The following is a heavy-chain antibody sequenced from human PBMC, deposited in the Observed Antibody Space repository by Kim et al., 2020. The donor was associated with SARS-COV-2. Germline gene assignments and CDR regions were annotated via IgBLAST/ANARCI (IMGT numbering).Heavy chain of an antibody. CDR2: T. J-gene: IGHJ5*02. Sequence: THSNPALKRRVTISVDTSKNQFSLKLSSVTAADTAVYYCARTMIRSWFDPWGQGTLVTVSS. CDR3: ARTMIRSWFDP. D-gene: IGHD3-22*01. V-gene: IGHV4-39*07.